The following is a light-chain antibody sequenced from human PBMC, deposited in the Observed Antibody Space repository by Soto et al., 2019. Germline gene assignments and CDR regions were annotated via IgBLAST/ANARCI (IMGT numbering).Light chain of an antibody. Sequence: IVLTQSPGALSFSPGAGGTLSCSASHRVRIYLAWYQQKPGQTHRLLIYGASSRATGVPARFSGSGSGTEFTLTISSLQPEDFATYYCQQLNSLLITFGQATRLDI. CDR2: GAS. J-gene: IGKJ5*01. CDR3: QQLNSLLIT. V-gene: IGKV3-15*01. CDR1: HRVRIY.